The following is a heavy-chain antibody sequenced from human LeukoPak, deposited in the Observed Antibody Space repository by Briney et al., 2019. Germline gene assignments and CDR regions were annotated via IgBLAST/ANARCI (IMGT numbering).Heavy chain of an antibody. D-gene: IGHD3-10*01. J-gene: IGHJ4*02. CDR1: GLTFSSYS. V-gene: IGHV3-48*02. CDR2: ISSSSSTI. Sequence: GGSLRLSCAASGLTFSSYSMNWDRQAPGKGLEWVSYISSSSSTIYYADSVKGRFTISRDNAKNSLYLQMNSLRDEDTGVYYCARDPYGSGSHWGQGTLVTVSS. CDR3: ARDPYGSGSH.